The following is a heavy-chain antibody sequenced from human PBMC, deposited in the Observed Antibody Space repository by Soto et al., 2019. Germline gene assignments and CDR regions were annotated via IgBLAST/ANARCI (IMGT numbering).Heavy chain of an antibody. CDR1: GGSFSANY. D-gene: IGHD1-26*01. J-gene: IGHJ4*02. CDR3: ARAKGRSCFDH. CDR2: INHSGST. V-gene: IGHV4-34*01. Sequence: ETLSLTCAVYGGSFSANYWSWIRQPPGKGREWIGEINHSGSTNSNPSLKSRVTISVDTSKNQFSLKLSSVTAADTAVYYCARAKGRSCFDHWGQGTLVTVSS.